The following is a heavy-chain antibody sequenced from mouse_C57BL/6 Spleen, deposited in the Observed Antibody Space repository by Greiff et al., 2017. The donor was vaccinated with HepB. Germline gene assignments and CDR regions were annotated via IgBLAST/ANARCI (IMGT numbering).Heavy chain of an antibody. J-gene: IGHJ2*01. Sequence: VQLQQSGAELVKPGASVKLSCKASGYTFTSYWMHWVKQRPGQGLEWIGMIHPNSGSTNYNEKFKGKATLTVDKSSSTAYMQLSSMTSEDSAVYYCARFWGYDPYYFDYWGQGTTLTVSS. CDR2: IHPNSGST. CDR1: GYTFTSYW. V-gene: IGHV1-64*01. D-gene: IGHD2-2*01. CDR3: ARFWGYDPYYFDY.